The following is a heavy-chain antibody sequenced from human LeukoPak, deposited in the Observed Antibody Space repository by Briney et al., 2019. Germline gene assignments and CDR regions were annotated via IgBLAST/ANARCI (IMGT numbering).Heavy chain of an antibody. J-gene: IGHJ3*01. CDR2: ISGTGGSS. CDR3: AKHRTGGYVASNAFDV. D-gene: IGHD5-12*01. V-gene: IGHV3-23*01. CDR1: GLTFSIYA. Sequence: PGGSLRLSCADSGLTFSIYAMSWVRQVPGKGLEWVSGISGTGGSSYYADSVKGRFTISRDNSENTLYLQMNSLRAEDTAIYYCAKHRTGGYVASNAFDVWGQGTMVTVSS.